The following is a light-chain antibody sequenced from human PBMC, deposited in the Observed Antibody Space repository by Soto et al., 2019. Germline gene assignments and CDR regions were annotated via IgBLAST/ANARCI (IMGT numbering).Light chain of an antibody. CDR1: QSIDRW. CDR3: QQYNSYPLT. V-gene: IGKV1-5*01. Sequence: DIQMTQSPSTLSASFGDRVTITCRASQSIDRWLAWYQQRPGRAPKLLIYDVANLETGVPSRFSGSGSETEFTLTISSLQPDDFAIYYCQQYNSYPLTFGGGTKVDIK. CDR2: DVA. J-gene: IGKJ4*01.